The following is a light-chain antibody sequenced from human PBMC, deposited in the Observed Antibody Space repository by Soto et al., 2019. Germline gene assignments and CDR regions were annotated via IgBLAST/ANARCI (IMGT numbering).Light chain of an antibody. V-gene: IGKV3-20*01. J-gene: IGKJ1*01. Sequence: EIVLTQSPDTLSLSPGEGATLSCRASQSVPGPYLAWYQQKAGQAPRLLIYRASTRATGIPERFSGTGSGTDFTLTISSLEPEDFALYYCQQYGGSPRTFGQGTKVEIK. CDR2: RAS. CDR1: QSVPGPY. CDR3: QQYGGSPRT.